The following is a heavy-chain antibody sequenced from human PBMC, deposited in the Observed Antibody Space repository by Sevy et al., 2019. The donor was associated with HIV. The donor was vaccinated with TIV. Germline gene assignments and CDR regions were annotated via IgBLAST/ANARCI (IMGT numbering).Heavy chain of an antibody. CDR3: ARGAIFGVVIISDAFYI. CDR1: GGSISSYY. Sequence: SETLSLTCTVSGGSISSYYWSWIRQPAGKGLEWIGRIYTSGSTNYNPSLKSRVTMSVDTSKNQFSLKLCSVTAADAAVYYRARGAIFGVVIISDAFYIWVQGTMVTVSS. V-gene: IGHV4-4*07. D-gene: IGHD3-3*01. J-gene: IGHJ3*02. CDR2: IYTSGST.